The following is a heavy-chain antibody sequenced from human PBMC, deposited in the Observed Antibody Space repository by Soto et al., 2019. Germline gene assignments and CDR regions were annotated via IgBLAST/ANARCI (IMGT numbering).Heavy chain of an antibody. V-gene: IGHV3-7*03. D-gene: IGHD1-26*01. CDR3: VKDGRYRGTAACKSPRKHYFGT. CDR1: GFRFSDYW. J-gene: IGHJ5*01. CDR2: IKFDGSVN. Sequence: PGGSLRLSCVVSGFRFSDYWMSCVRQVHGKGPEWVGNIKFDGSVNQYVDSVRGRFSISRDNFRNSLFLHINSLRAGPTAMYYGVKDGRYRGTAACKSPRKHYFGTWGKGTLFTISS.